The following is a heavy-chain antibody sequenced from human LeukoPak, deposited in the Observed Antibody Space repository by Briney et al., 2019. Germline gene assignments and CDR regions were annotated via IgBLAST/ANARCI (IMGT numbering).Heavy chain of an antibody. D-gene: IGHD2-8*01. Sequence: PSETLSLTCTVSGGSLSSSYWSWIRQPPGGGLEWIGYSYYTGNTNYSPALKSRVTISFATSKNQFSLNLRSVTATDTAVYYCARRVYNRGLYDLGAFGLWGQGTMVTVSS. CDR2: SYYTGNT. V-gene: IGHV4-59*08. CDR1: GGSLSSSY. J-gene: IGHJ3*01. CDR3: ARRVYNRGLYDLGAFGL.